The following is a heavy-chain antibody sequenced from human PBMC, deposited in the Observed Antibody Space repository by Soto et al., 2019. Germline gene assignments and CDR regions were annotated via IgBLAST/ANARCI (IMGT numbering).Heavy chain of an antibody. CDR1: GYSFTTYW. CDR3: AREKSDLELFNWLDP. Sequence: GESLKISCEASGYSFTTYWISWVRQMPGKGLEWMGAIDPRDSYTKYSPSFQGHVTISVDKSISTAYLQWNSLKASDTAIYYCAREKSDLELFNWLDPWGQGTLVTVSA. CDR2: IDPRDSYT. V-gene: IGHV5-10-1*01. J-gene: IGHJ5*02. D-gene: IGHD1-7*01.